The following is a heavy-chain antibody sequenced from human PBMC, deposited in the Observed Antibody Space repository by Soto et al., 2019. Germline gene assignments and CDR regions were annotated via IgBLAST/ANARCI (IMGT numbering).Heavy chain of an antibody. V-gene: IGHV3-23*01. CDR2: ISGSGDST. Sequence: GGSLRLSCAASGFTFSTYPMTWVRQAPGKGLEGVSSISGSGDSTYYTDSVKGRFTISRDNSKNTLYLQMNSLRAEDTAVYYCAKDGPPMVRELGCMDVWGQGTTVTVSS. D-gene: IGHD3-10*01. J-gene: IGHJ6*02. CDR1: GFTFSTYP. CDR3: AKDGPPMVRELGCMDV.